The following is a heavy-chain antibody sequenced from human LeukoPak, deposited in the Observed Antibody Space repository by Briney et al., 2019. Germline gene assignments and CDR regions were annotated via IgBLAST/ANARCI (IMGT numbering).Heavy chain of an antibody. CDR1: GFTFSSYG. Sequence: PGGSLRLSCAASGFTFSSYGMHWVRQAPGKGLEWVAVISYDGSNKYYTDSGKGRFTISRDNSKNTLYLQMNSQRAEDTAVYYCATIYNFWSGYSNYYYYGMDVWGQRTTVTVSS. D-gene: IGHD3-3*01. CDR2: ISYDGSNK. CDR3: ATIYNFWSGYSNYYYYGMDV. J-gene: IGHJ6*02. V-gene: IGHV3-30*03.